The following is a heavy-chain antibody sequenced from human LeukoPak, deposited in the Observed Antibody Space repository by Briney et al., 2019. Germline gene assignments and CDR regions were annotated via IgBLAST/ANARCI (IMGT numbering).Heavy chain of an antibody. CDR1: GDSNNSYY. CDR3: ARGRWLPNAFDI. J-gene: IGHJ3*02. V-gene: IGHV4-59*01. Sequence: SETLSLTCTVSGDSNNSYYWNWIRQPPGKGLEWIGYIYYSGRTDYNPSLKSRVTISVDTSKHQFSMKLKSVTAADTAVYFCARGRWLPNAFDIWGQGTMVTVFS. CDR2: IYYSGRT. D-gene: IGHD5-24*01.